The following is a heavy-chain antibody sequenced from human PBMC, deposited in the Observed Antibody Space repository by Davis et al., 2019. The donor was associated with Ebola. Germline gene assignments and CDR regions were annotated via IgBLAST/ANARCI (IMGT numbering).Heavy chain of an antibody. Sequence: GESLKISCAASGFTFSSYAMHWVRQAPGKGLEWVAVISYDGSNKYYADSVKGRFTIPRDNSKNTLYLQMGSLRAEDMAVYYCARGALVATIKYNRFDPWGQGTLVTVSS. CDR2: ISYDGSNK. CDR1: GFTFSSYA. J-gene: IGHJ5*02. D-gene: IGHD5-12*01. V-gene: IGHV3-30*14. CDR3: ARGALVATIKYNRFDP.